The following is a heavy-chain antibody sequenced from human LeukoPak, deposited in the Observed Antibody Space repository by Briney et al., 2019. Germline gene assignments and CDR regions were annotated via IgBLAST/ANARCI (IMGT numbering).Heavy chain of an antibody. Sequence: ASVKVSCKASGYTFTIHYIHWVRQAPGQGLEWMGIINPGGGSTSYAQKFQGRVTMTRDTSTSTIYMELSGLRSEDTAVYYCASGYSSSWYFWFSGHKALDYWGQGTLVTVSS. D-gene: IGHD6-13*01. CDR1: GYTFTIHY. CDR2: INPGGGST. V-gene: IGHV1-46*01. J-gene: IGHJ4*02. CDR3: ASGYSSSWYFWFSGHKALDY.